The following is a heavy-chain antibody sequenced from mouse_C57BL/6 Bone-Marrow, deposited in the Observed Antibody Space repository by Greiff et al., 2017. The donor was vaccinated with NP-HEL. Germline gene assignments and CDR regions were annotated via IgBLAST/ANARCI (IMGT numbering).Heavy chain of an antibody. CDR3: TTSFWGLLPWFAY. J-gene: IGHJ3*01. Sequence: EVKLQESGAELVRPGASVKLSCTASGFNIKDDYMHWVKQRPEQGLEWIGWIDPENGDTESASKFQGKATITADTSSNTAYLQLSSLTSEDTAVYYCTTSFWGLLPWFAYWGQGTLVTVSA. CDR1: GFNIKDDY. CDR2: IDPENGDT. V-gene: IGHV14-4*01. D-gene: IGHD2-3*01.